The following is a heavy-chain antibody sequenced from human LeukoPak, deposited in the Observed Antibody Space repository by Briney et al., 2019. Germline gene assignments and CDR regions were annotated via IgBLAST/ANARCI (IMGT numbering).Heavy chain of an antibody. CDR3: ARVRYYYGSGSYYSGVIDY. D-gene: IGHD3-10*01. Sequence: SSETLSLTCTVSGGSISSYYWSWIRQPPGKGLEWIGYIYYSGSTNYNPSLKSRVTISVDTSKNQFSLKLSSVTAADTAVYYCARVRYYYGSGSYYSGVIDYWGQGTLVTVSS. CDR2: IYYSGST. J-gene: IGHJ4*02. CDR1: GGSISSYY. V-gene: IGHV4-59*01.